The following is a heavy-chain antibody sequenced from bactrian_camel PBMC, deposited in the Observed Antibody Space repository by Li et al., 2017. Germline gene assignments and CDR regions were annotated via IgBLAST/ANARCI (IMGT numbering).Heavy chain of an antibody. CDR2: INSGGGST. CDR1: GFTFSGFY. D-gene: IGHD3*01. V-gene: IGHV3S40*01. Sequence: VQLVESGGGLVQPGGSLKLSCAASGFTFSGFYMSWVRQAPRKGLEWVSGINSGGGSTGYADSVKGRFTISKDNAKSTLCLEMKTLKPEDTAVYFCTAVSGYWGQGTQVTV. CDR3: TAVSGY. J-gene: IGHJ6*01.